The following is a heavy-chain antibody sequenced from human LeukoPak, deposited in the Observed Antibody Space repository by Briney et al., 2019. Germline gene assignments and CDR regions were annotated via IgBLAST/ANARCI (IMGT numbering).Heavy chain of an antibody. V-gene: IGHV3-23*01. CDR1: GFTFSSYA. J-gene: IGHJ4*02. CDR2: IRGSGGST. D-gene: IGHD6-19*01. Sequence: GGSLRLSCAASGFTFSSYAISWVRQAPGKGLEWVSAIRGSGGSTYYADSAKGRFTISRDNSKNTLYLQMNSLRAEDTAVYYCAKGPTGWSGYYFDYWGQGTLVTVSS. CDR3: AKGPTGWSGYYFDY.